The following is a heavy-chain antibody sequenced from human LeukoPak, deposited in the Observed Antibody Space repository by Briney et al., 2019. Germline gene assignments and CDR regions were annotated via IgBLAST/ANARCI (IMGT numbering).Heavy chain of an antibody. J-gene: IGHJ4*02. D-gene: IGHD5-18*01. Sequence: PGRSLRLSCAASGFTFRSYGMHWVRQAPGKGLEWGAVISDDGSNKYYADSVKGRFTISRDSSKNTLSLQMNSLRVEDTAVYYCAKDNKRYSCDYWGQGTLVTVSS. V-gene: IGHV3-30*18. CDR2: ISDDGSNK. CDR3: AKDNKRYSCDY. CDR1: GFTFRSYG.